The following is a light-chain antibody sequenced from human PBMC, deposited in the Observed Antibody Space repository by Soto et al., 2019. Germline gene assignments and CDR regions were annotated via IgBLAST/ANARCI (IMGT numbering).Light chain of an antibody. J-gene: IGLJ1*01. V-gene: IGLV2-8*01. CDR3: SSYAGNNIHV. CDR2: EVS. CDR1: SSDVGGYNY. Sequence: QSVLTQPPSASGSPGQSVTISCTGTSSDVGGYNYVSWYQQYPDKAPKLMIYEVSKRPSGVPDRFSGSKSGNTASLTVSGLQADDDADYYCSSYAGNNIHVFGTGTKLTVL.